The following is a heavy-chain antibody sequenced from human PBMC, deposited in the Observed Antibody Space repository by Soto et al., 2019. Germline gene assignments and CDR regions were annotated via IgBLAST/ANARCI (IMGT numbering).Heavy chain of an antibody. J-gene: IGHJ6*02. CDR1: GFTFSSYA. CDR2: ISYDGSNK. V-gene: IGHV3-30-3*01. Sequence: PGGSLRLSCAASGFTFSSYAMHWVRQAPGKGLEWVAVISYDGSNKYYADSVKGRFTISRDNSKNTLYLQMNSLRAGDTAVYYCARDQGTGSGSYYTLSYYYYGIDVWGQGTTVTVSS. CDR3: ARDQGTGSGSYYTLSYYYYGIDV. D-gene: IGHD3-10*01.